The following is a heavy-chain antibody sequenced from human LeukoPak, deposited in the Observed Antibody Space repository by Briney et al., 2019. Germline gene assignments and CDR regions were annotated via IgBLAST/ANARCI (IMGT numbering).Heavy chain of an antibody. J-gene: IGHJ6*02. V-gene: IGHV1-18*01. CDR2: ISAYNGNT. CDR3: ARDNFWSGEKYYYYGMDV. D-gene: IGHD3-3*01. CDR1: GYTFTSYG. Sequence: ASVKVSCKASGYTFTSYGISWVRQAPGQGLEWMGWISAYNGNTNYAQKLQGRVTMTTDTSTSTAYMELSSLRSEDTAVYYCARDNFWSGEKYYYYGMDVWGQGTTVTVSS.